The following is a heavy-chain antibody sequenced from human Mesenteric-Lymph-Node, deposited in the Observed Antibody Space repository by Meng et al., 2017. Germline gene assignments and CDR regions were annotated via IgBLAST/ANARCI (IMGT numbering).Heavy chain of an antibody. CDR2: INHSGST. D-gene: IGHD4-17*01. CDR3: ARRYGASAYNWFDP. V-gene: IGHV4-34*01. Sequence: QVQLQQWGAGLLNPSETLSPTCACYGWSFRGYYWSWLRQPPGKGLEWIGEINHSGSTNYNPSLNRRVTISVDTSKNQFSLKLSSVTAADTAVYYCARRYGASAYNWFDPWGQGPLVTVSS. J-gene: IGHJ5*02. CDR1: GWSFRGYY.